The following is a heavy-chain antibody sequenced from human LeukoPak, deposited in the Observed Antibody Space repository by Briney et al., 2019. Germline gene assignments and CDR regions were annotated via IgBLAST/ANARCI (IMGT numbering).Heavy chain of an antibody. CDR1: GYTFTNYD. CDR2: MNPNNGDS. CDR3: ARTTSFTASDYDY. D-gene: IGHD1-1*01. J-gene: IGHJ4*02. V-gene: IGHV1-8*03. Sequence: ASVKVSCKASGYTFTNYDINWVRQATAQGLEWMGWMNPNNGDSGYAQKFQGRVTITRDTSISTSYMELRSLRSDDTAVYFCARTTSFTASDYDYWGQGTLVTVSS.